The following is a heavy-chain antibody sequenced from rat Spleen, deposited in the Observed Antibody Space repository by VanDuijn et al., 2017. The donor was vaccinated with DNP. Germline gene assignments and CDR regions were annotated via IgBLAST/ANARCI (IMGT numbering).Heavy chain of an antibody. CDR1: GFTFSDYY. CDR3: ARHVGDGYPLDY. D-gene: IGHD1-4*01. CDR2: ISYAGGST. V-gene: IGHV5-22*01. J-gene: IGHJ2*01. Sequence: EVQLVESGGGSVQPGRSLKLSCAASGFTFSDYYMAWVRQAPTKGLELVAYISYAGGSTYHGDSVKGRFTISRDNAKSTLYLQMDSLRSEDTATYYWARHVGDGYPLDYWGQGVMVTVSS.